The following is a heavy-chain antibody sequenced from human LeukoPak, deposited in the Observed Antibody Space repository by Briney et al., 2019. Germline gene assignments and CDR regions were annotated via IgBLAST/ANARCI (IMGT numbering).Heavy chain of an antibody. Sequence: PGGSLRLSCAASEFTFSSYDMSWVRQAPGKGLQWVSGISGSGGSTYYADSVKGRFTISRDNAKNSVSLQMNSLRAEDTAVYYCASGSYGSGFYYFYYVDVWGKGTTVTVSS. CDR2: ISGSGGST. V-gene: IGHV3-23*01. D-gene: IGHD3-10*01. CDR1: EFTFSSYD. CDR3: ASGSYGSGFYYFYYVDV. J-gene: IGHJ6*03.